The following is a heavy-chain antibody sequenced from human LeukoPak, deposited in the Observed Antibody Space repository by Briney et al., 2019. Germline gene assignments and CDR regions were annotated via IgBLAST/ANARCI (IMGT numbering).Heavy chain of an antibody. D-gene: IGHD3-22*01. CDR1: GYTFTSYA. Sequence: ASVKVSCKASGYTFTSYAMHWVRQAPGQGLEWMGWISAYNGNTNYAQKLQGRVTMTTDTSTSTAYMELRSLRSDDTAVYYCARDPGYYNSSGYYGLDYWGQGTLVTVSS. CDR2: ISAYNGNT. J-gene: IGHJ4*02. CDR3: ARDPGYYNSSGYYGLDY. V-gene: IGHV1-18*01.